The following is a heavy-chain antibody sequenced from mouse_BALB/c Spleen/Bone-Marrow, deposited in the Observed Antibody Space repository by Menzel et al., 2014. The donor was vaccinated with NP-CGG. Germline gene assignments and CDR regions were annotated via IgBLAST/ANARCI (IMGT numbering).Heavy chain of an antibody. Sequence: VQLQQSGPGLVQPSQSLSITCTVSGFSLTSYGVHWVRQSPGKGLEWLGVIWSGGSTDYNAAFISRLSISKDNSQCXVFFKMNRRRAEDTAICYCARNWYGRGYTMDYWGQGTSVTVSS. CDR2: IWSGGST. J-gene: IGHJ4*01. CDR1: GFSLTSYG. CDR3: ARNWYGRGYTMDY. D-gene: IGHD1-2*01. V-gene: IGHV2-4-1*01.